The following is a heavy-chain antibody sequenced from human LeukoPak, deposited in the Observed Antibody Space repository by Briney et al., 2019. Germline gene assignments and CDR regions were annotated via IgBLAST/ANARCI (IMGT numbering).Heavy chain of an antibody. CDR1: GVIFSNYG. D-gene: IGHD3-22*01. V-gene: IGHV3-33*01. CDR2: IWFDGSNQ. CDR3: ARDDFAGDSSGYIDY. Sequence: QPGRSLRLSCAASGVIFSNYGMHWVRQAPGKGLEWVAVIWFDGSNQYHADAVKGRFTISRDNSKNTLYLQMSSLRAEDTALYYCARDDFAGDSSGYIDYWGQGTLVTVSS. J-gene: IGHJ4*02.